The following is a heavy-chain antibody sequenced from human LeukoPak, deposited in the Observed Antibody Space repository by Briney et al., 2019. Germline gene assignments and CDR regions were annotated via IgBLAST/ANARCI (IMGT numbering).Heavy chain of an antibody. CDR2: IIPIFGRA. J-gene: IGHJ4*02. Sequence: GSSVKVSCKASGGTFSSYAINWVRQAPGQGPEWMGGIIPIFGRANYAQKFQGRVTMTADESTSTAYMELSSLRSEDTAVYYCARVFARSGEISGSYFYYWGQGTLDTVSS. D-gene: IGHD1-26*01. CDR3: ARVFARSGEISGSYFYY. V-gene: IGHV1-69*01. CDR1: GGTFSSYA.